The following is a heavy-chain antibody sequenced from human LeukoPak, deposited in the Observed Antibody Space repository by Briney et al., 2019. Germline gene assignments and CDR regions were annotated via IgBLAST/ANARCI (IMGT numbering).Heavy chain of an antibody. Sequence: PGGSLRLSCAASGFTFSTYALHWVRQAPGKGLEWVSLISYDGSNKYYADSVKGRFTISRDSAKDSLYLQMNSLRAEDTAVYYCTRSYCSGGSCYYYPWGQGTLVTVSS. J-gene: IGHJ4*02. CDR2: ISYDGSNK. CDR3: TRSYCSGGSCYYYP. V-gene: IGHV3-30-3*01. CDR1: GFTFSTYA. D-gene: IGHD2-15*01.